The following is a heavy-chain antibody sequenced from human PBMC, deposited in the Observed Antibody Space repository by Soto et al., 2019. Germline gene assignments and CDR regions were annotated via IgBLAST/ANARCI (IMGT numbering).Heavy chain of an antibody. CDR2: IYYSGST. CDR3: ARRPVPAATIRFYYYHYGLDV. D-gene: IGHD2-2*01. V-gene: IGHV4-39*01. CDR1: GGSISSSSYY. Sequence: SETLSLTCTVSGGSISSSSYYWGWIRQPPGKGLEWIGSIYYSGSTYYNPSLKSRVTISVDTSKNQFSPKLSSVTAADTAVYYCARRPVPAATIRFYYYHYGLDVWGQGTTVTVSS. J-gene: IGHJ6*02.